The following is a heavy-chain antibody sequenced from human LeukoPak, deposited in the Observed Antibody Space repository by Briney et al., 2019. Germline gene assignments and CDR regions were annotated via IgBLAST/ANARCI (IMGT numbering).Heavy chain of an antibody. J-gene: IGHJ5*02. CDR2: ISAYNGNT. CDR1: GYTFTSYG. D-gene: IGHD3-22*01. Sequence: GASVKVSCKASGYTFTSYGISWVRQAPGQGLEWMGWISAYNGNTNYAQKFQGRVTMTTDTSTSTAYMELRSLRSDDTAVYYCARDYDSSGYRIFDPWGQGTLVTVSS. CDR3: ARDYDSSGYRIFDP. V-gene: IGHV1-18*01.